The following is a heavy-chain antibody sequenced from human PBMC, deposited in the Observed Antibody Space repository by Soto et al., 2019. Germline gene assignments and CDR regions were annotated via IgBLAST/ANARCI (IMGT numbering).Heavy chain of an antibody. CDR2: IDWDDDK. Sequence: VSGPTLVNPTQTLTLTCTFSGFSFSTSGMCVSWIRQPPGKALEWLALIDWDDDKYYSTSLKTRLTISKDTSKNQVVLTMTSMDPVDTATYYCARTYYGSGSYYYGFDYWGQGTLVTVSS. J-gene: IGHJ4*02. CDR1: GFSFSTSGMC. V-gene: IGHV2-70*01. D-gene: IGHD3-10*01. CDR3: ARTYYGSGSYYYGFDY.